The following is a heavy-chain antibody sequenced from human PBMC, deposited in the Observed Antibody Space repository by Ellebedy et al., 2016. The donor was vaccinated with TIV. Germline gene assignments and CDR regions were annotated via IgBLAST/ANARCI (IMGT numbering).Heavy chain of an antibody. J-gene: IGHJ4*02. CDR3: AKDDFYDSSGGYFDY. V-gene: IGHV3-23*01. CDR2: ISGGGIST. Sequence: GESLKISCAASGFTFSSYAMSWVRQAPGKGLEWVSAISGGGISTYYADSVKGRFTISRDNSKNTLHLQMNSLRAEDTAVYYCAKDDFYDSSGGYFDYWGQGTLVTVSA. CDR1: GFTFSSYA. D-gene: IGHD3-22*01.